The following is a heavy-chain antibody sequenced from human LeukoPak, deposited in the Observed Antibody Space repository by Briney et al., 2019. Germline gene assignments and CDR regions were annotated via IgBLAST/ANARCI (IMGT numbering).Heavy chain of an antibody. CDR1: GYMFTDYY. CDR3: ARGGKYGCSGGSCYSDY. CDR2: IKPESGRT. Sequence: ASVKVSCKASGYMFTDYYLHWVRQAPGQGLEWMGWIKPESGRTHYAQNFQGGVIMTRDTSISTAYMELSRLRSDDTALYYCARGGKYGCSGGSCYSDYRGQGTLVTVSS. J-gene: IGHJ4*02. D-gene: IGHD2-15*01. V-gene: IGHV1-2*02.